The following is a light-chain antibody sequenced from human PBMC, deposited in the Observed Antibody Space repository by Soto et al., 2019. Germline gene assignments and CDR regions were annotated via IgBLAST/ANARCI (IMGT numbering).Light chain of an antibody. Sequence: SSELTQTPSVAVAPGQTATITCGGNNLGIKSVHWYLQKPGQAPVLVIYDDGVRPSGIPERFSGSNSGSTATLTIGGVEAGDEADYYCQVWDSSRVFFGGGTQLTVL. CDR1: NLGIKS. V-gene: IGLV3-21*02. CDR3: QVWDSSRVF. J-gene: IGLJ2*01. CDR2: DDG.